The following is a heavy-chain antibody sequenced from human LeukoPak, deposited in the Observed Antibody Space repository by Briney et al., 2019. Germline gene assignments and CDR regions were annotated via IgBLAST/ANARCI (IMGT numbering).Heavy chain of an antibody. J-gene: IGHJ4*02. CDR3: VKSAVGATRRYYFDY. V-gene: IGHV3-23*01. CDR2: ISGSGGST. CDR1: GFTFSSYA. D-gene: IGHD1-26*01. Sequence: PGGSLRLSCAASGFTFSSYAMSWVRQAPGKGLEWVSAISGSGGSTYYADSVKGRFTISRDNSKNTLYLQMNSLRAEDTAVYYCVKSAVGATRRYYFDYWGQGTLVTVSS.